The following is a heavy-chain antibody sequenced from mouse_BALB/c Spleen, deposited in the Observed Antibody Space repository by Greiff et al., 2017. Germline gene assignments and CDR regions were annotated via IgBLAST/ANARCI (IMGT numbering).Heavy chain of an antibody. V-gene: IGHV5-4*02. CDR2: ISDGGSYT. D-gene: IGHD2-14*01. CDR3: ARRDRYDWYFDV. Sequence: DVQLVESGGGLVKPGGSLKLSCAASGFTFSDYYMYWVRQTPEKRLEWVATISDGGSYTYYPDSVKGRFTISRDNAKNNLYLQMSSLKSEDTAMYYCARRDRYDWYFDVWGAGTTVTVSS. J-gene: IGHJ1*01. CDR1: GFTFSDYY.